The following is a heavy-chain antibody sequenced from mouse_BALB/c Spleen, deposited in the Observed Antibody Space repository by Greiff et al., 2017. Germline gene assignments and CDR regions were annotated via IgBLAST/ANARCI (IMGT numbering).Heavy chain of an antibody. V-gene: IGHV1-77*01. D-gene: IGHD2-1*01. CDR2: IYPGSGST. CDR3: ARTGGNYFFAY. Sequence: QVQLQQPGAELVKPGASVKMSCKASGYTFTDYVISWVKQRTGQGLEWIGEIYPGSGSTYYNEKFKGKATLTADKSSNTAYMQLSSLTSEDSAVYFCARTGGNYFFAYWGQGTLVTVSA. J-gene: IGHJ3*01. CDR1: GYTFTDYV.